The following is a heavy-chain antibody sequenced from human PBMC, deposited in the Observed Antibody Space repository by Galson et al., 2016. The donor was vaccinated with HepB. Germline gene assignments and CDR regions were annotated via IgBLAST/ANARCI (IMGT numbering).Heavy chain of an antibody. CDR2: ISSSSSYM. CDR3: ARGDIVGAIFDY. D-gene: IGHD1-26*01. Sequence: SLRLSCAASGFTFSSYSMNWVRQAPGKGLEWVSSISSSSSYMYYAASVKGRFTISRDNAKNSLYLQMNSLRAEDTAVYYCARGDIVGAIFDYWSQGTLVTVSS. V-gene: IGHV3-21*01. CDR1: GFTFSSYS. J-gene: IGHJ4*02.